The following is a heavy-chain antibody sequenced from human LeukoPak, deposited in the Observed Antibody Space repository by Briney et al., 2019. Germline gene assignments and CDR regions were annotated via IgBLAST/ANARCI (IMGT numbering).Heavy chain of an antibody. CDR3: ARVFGDLTPSNWFDP. CDR1: GFTVSSNY. D-gene: IGHD4-23*01. Sequence: GGSLRLSCAASGFTVSSNYMSWVRQAPGKGLEWVSVIYSGGSTYYADSVKGRFTISRDNSKNTLYLQMNSLRAEDTAVYYCARVFGDLTPSNWFDPWGQGTLVTVSS. CDR2: IYSGGST. J-gene: IGHJ5*02. V-gene: IGHV3-53*01.